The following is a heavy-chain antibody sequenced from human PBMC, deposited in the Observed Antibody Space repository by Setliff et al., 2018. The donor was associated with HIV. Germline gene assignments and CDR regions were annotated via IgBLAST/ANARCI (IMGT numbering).Heavy chain of an antibody. CDR1: GASISSHS. CDR2: IDYSGRT. CDR3: ARSLDEELLVEAFDI. J-gene: IGHJ3*02. V-gene: IGHV4-59*11. Sequence: SETLSLTCNVSGASISSHSWTWIRQPPGKGLEWIGSIDYSGRTDKKTSLKSRLRMSIDTSKNQFYVNLFSVTSADTAIYYCARSLDEELLVEAFDIWGQGTMVTVSS. D-gene: IGHD1-1*01.